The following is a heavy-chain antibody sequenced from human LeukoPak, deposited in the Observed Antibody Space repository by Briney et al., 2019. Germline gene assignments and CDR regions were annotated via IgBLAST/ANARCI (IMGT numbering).Heavy chain of an antibody. Sequence: SETLSLTCTVSGGSISSYYWSWIRQPPGKGLEWIGYIYYSGSTNYNPSLKSRVTISVDTSKNQFSLKLSSVTAADTAVYYCARQGWDNWFDPWGQGTLVTVSS. CDR3: ARQGWDNWFDP. CDR2: IYYSGST. J-gene: IGHJ5*02. CDR1: GGSISSYY. D-gene: IGHD1-26*01. V-gene: IGHV4-59*01.